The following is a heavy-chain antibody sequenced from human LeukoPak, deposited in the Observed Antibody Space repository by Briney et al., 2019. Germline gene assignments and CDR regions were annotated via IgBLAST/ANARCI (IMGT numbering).Heavy chain of an antibody. CDR3: AGPSEYYYYGMDV. CDR2: MNPNSGNT. V-gene: IGHV1-8*01. CDR1: GYTFTSYD. J-gene: IGHJ6*02. Sequence: ASVKVSCKASGYTFTSYDINGVRQATGHGLAWMGWMNPNSGNTGYAQKFPGRVTTTRNTSISTVYMELSSLRSEDTAVYYCAGPSEYYYYGMDVWGQGTTVTVSS.